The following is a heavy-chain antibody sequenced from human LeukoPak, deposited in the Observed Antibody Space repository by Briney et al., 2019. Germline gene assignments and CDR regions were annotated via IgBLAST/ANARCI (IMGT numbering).Heavy chain of an antibody. D-gene: IGHD3-22*01. CDR1: GGSIRNYY. CDR3: ASRAFYDSSGLDF. CDR2: VSNSGNT. J-gene: IGHJ4*02. V-gene: IGHV4-59*08. Sequence: SETLSLTCSVPGGSIRNYYWTWIRQPPGKGLEWIRHVSNSGNTKYNPSLKSRVTISIDTSKKHFSLNLSSVSAADTAVYYCASRAFYDSSGLDFWGQGILVTVSS.